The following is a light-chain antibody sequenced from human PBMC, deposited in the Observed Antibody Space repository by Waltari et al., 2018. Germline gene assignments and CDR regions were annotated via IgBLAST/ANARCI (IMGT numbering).Light chain of an antibody. Sequence: DIQMTQSPSSLSASVGDRVTITCRASQSITNYLNWYQQKPGKAPKLLIYRASSLQSGVPSRFSGVGSGTDFTLTIFTLQPEDFAIYYCQQSYSAPWTFGQGP. V-gene: IGKV1-39*01. CDR3: QQSYSAPWT. CDR2: RAS. J-gene: IGKJ1*01. CDR1: QSITNY.